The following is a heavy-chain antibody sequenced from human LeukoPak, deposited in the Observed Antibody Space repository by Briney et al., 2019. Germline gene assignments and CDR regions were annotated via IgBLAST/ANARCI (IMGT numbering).Heavy chain of an antibody. D-gene: IGHD5-12*01. V-gene: IGHV1-69*04. CDR3: ASESLGDGYNRPFDY. J-gene: IGHJ4*02. Sequence: ASVKVSCKASGGTFSSYAISWVRQAPGQGLEWMGRIIPIPGIANYAQKFQGRVTITADKSTSTAYMELSSLRSEDTAVYYCASESLGDGYNRPFDYWGQGTLVTVSS. CDR1: GGTFSSYA. CDR2: IIPIPGIA.